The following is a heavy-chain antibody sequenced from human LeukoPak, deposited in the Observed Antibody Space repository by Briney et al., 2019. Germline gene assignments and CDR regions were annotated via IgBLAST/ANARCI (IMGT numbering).Heavy chain of an antibody. J-gene: IGHJ6*03. V-gene: IGHV4-34*01. Sequence: SETLSLTCAVYGGSFSGYYWSWIRQPPGKGLEWIGSIYYSGSTYYNPSLKSRVTISVDTSKNQFSLKLSSVTAADTAVYYCARAVLWGYYYMDVWGKGTTVTVSS. D-gene: IGHD3-16*01. CDR1: GGSFSGYY. CDR2: IYYSGST. CDR3: ARAVLWGYYYMDV.